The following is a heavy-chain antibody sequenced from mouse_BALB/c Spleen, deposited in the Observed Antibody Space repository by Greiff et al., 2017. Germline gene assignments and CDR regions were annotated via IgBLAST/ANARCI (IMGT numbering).Heavy chain of an antibody. Sequence: VQLQQPGAELVKPGASVKLSCKASGYTFTSYWMHWVKQRPGQGLEWIGEINPSNGRTNYNEKFKSKATLTVDKSSSTAYMQLSSLTSEDSAVYYCAREGPYYYGSRGYFDYWGQGTTLTVSS. D-gene: IGHD1-1*01. J-gene: IGHJ2*01. CDR2: INPSNGRT. CDR3: AREGPYYYGSRGYFDY. CDR1: GYTFTSYW. V-gene: IGHV1S81*02.